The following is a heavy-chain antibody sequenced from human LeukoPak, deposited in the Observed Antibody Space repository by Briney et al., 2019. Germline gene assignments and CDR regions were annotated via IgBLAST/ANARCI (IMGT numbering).Heavy chain of an antibody. CDR2: INDDGSTT. D-gene: IGHD2-15*01. CDR3: VRGGPSTWS. Sequence: GGSLRLSCAASGFTFKLYWMHWVRQAPGKGPVWVSRINDDGSTTTYADSVKGRFTISRDDAKNMLFLQMNSLRAEDTAVYYCVRGGPSTWSWGQGTLVTVPS. J-gene: IGHJ5*02. V-gene: IGHV3-74*01. CDR1: GFTFKLYW.